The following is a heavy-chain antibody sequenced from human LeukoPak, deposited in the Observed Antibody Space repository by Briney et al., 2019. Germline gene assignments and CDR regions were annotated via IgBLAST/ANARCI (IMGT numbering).Heavy chain of an antibody. CDR2: IWYDGSNK. J-gene: IGHJ3*02. Sequence: PGRSLRLSCAASGFTFSSYGMQWVRQAPGKGLEWVAVIWYDGSNKYYADSVKGRFTISRDNSKNTLYLQMNSLRAEDTAVYYCARAWGIAVALDAFDIWGQGTMVTVSS. CDR1: GFTFSSYG. CDR3: ARAWGIAVALDAFDI. V-gene: IGHV3-33*01. D-gene: IGHD6-19*01.